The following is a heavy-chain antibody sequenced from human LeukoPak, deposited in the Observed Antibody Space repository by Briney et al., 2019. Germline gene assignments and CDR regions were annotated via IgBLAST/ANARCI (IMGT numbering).Heavy chain of an antibody. D-gene: IGHD4-23*01. CDR3: ARDEDYGGKPFDY. V-gene: IGHV3-21*01. Sequence: GGSLRLSCAASGFTFSSYSMNWVRQAPGKGLEWVSSISNSSSYIYYADSVKGRFTISRDNAKNSLYLQMNSLRAEDTAVYYCARDEDYGGKPFDYWGQGTLVTVSS. CDR1: GFTFSSYS. CDR2: ISNSSSYI. J-gene: IGHJ4*02.